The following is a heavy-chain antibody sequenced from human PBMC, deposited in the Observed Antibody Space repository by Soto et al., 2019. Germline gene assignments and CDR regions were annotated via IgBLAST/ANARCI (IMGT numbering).Heavy chain of an antibody. CDR1: GYDFFRYN. CDR3: TRADSDVVILPDVRPLFDL. Sequence: QAQLVQSGAEVKKPGASVTVSCKTSGYDFFRYNMHWVRQAPGQGLEWMGVINANGGYTRHAQKFQGRVIMTRDTSSKIVYMELSGLTSEDTAMYYCTRADSDVVILPDVRPLFDLWGQGALVTVSS. J-gene: IGHJ4*02. CDR2: INANGGYT. D-gene: IGHD2-21*02. V-gene: IGHV1-46*01.